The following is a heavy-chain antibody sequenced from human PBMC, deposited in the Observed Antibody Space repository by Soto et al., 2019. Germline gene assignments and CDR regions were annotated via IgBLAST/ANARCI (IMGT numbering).Heavy chain of an antibody. J-gene: IGHJ5*02. CDR3: AREYSSGWLIWFDP. Sequence: EVQLVESGGGLVQPGGSLRLSCAASGFTFSSYWMHWVRQAPGKGLVWVSRINSDGSSTSYADSVKGRFTISRDNAKYTLYLQMNSLRAEDTAVYYCAREYSSGWLIWFDPWGQGTLVTVSS. D-gene: IGHD6-19*01. CDR1: GFTFSSYW. CDR2: INSDGSST. V-gene: IGHV3-74*01.